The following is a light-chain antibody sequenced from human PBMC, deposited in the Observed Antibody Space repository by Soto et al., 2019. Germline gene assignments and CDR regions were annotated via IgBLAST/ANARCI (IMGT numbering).Light chain of an antibody. CDR1: QDISNY. CDR2: DAS. Sequence: DIQMTQSPSSLSASVGDRVTITCQASQDISNYLNWYQQKPGKAPKLLIYDASNLETGVPSRFSGSGXGTDXXXTIXXXXXXXXXXYXCQQYDNLPRTFGQGTKVEIK. J-gene: IGKJ1*01. CDR3: QQYDNLPRT. V-gene: IGKV1-33*01.